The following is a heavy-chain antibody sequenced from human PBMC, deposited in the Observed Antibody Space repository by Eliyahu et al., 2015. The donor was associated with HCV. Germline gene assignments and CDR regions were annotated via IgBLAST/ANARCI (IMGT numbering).Heavy chain of an antibody. CDR2: ISSSSSYI. V-gene: IGHV3-21*01. CDR3: ARFFDCSGGSCWDY. Sequence: EVQLVESGGGLVKPGGSLRLSCAASGFTFSSYSMNWVRQAPGKGLEWVSSISSSSSYIYYADSVKGRFTISRDNAKNSLYLQMNSLRAEDTAVYYCARFFDCSGGSCWDYWGQGTLVTVSS. D-gene: IGHD2-15*01. CDR1: GFTFSSYS. J-gene: IGHJ4*02.